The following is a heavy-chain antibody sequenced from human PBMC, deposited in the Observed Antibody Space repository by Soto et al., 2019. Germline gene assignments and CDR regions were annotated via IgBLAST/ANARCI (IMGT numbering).Heavy chain of an antibody. CDR3: ARDSISGRYGDYGTNYFDY. D-gene: IGHD4-17*01. Sequence: ASVKVSCKASGYTFTSYAMHWVRQAPGQRHEWMGWINAGNGNTKYSQKFQGRVTITRDTSASTAYMELSSLRSEDTAVYYCARDSISGRYGDYGTNYFDYWGQGTLVTVSS. J-gene: IGHJ4*02. V-gene: IGHV1-3*01. CDR1: GYTFTSYA. CDR2: INAGNGNT.